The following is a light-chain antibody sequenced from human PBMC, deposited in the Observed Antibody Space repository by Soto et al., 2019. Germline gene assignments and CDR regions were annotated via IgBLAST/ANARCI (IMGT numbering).Light chain of an antibody. J-gene: IGLJ3*02. V-gene: IGLV2-23*01. CDR2: DDT. CDR1: SSDVGTYKP. CDR3: CSFAGSSTS. Sequence: QSALTQPASVSGSPGQSITISCTGTSSDVGTYKPVSWYQQYPGKAPKVIIYDDTKRPSGVSSRFSGSKSGNTASLTISELQAEDEADYYCCSFAGSSTSFGGGTKVTVL.